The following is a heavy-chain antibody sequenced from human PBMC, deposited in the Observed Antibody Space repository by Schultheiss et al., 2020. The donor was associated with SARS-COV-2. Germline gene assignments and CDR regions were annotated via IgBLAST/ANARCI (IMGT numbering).Heavy chain of an antibody. CDR1: GFTVRTNY. V-gene: IGHV3-53*01. J-gene: IGHJ4*02. CDR2: IYSGGSV. D-gene: IGHD6-19*01. Sequence: GESLKISCAASGFTVRTNYMTWVRQAPGKGLEWVSLIYSGGSVHYADSVKGRFTISRDRSQNTVFLQMNNLRAEDTALYYCAKDLSSGSDYWGQGTLVTVSS. CDR3: AKDLSSGSDY.